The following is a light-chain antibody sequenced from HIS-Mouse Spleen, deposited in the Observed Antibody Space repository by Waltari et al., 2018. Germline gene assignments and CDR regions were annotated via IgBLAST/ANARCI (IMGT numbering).Light chain of an antibody. V-gene: IGLV2-14*03. CDR3: SSYTSSSTLVV. CDR1: SSDVGGYNY. CDR2: DVS. Sequence: QSALTQPASVSGSPGQSITISCTGTSSDVGGYNYVSWYQQHPGKAPKLMIYDVSNRTSGVSNRVAGSKSGNTASLTISGLQAEDEADYYCSSYTSSSTLVVFGGGTKLTVL. J-gene: IGLJ2*01.